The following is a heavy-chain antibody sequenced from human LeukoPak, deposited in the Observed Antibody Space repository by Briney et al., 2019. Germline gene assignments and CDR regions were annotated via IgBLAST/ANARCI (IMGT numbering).Heavy chain of an antibody. V-gene: IGHV3-21*01. CDR3: ARTPDYGGNFDY. CDR1: GFTFSSYS. Sequence: GGSLRLSCAAPGFTFSSYSMNWVRQAPGKGLEWVSSISSSSSYIYYADSVKGRFTISRDNAKNSLYLQMNSLRAGDTAVYYCARTPDYGGNFDYWGQGTLVNVSS. D-gene: IGHD4-23*01. CDR2: ISSSSSYI. J-gene: IGHJ4*02.